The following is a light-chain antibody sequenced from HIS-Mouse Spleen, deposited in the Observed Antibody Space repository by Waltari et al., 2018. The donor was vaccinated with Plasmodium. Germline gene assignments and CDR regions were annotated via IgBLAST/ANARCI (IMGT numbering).Light chain of an antibody. Sequence: DIQMTQSTSTLSASVGSRVTITCRASQSISSWLAWYQQKPGKAPKLLIYKASSLESGVPSRFSGSGSGTEFTLTISSLQPDDFATYYCQQYNSYSYTFGQGTKLEIK. CDR2: KAS. J-gene: IGKJ2*01. CDR3: QQYNSYSYT. CDR1: QSISSW. V-gene: IGKV1-5*03.